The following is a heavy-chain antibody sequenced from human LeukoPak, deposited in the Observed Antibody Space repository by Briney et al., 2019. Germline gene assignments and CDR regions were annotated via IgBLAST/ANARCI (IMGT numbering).Heavy chain of an antibody. Sequence: GGSLRLSCAASGFTFSSYGMHWVRQAPGKGLEWVAVISYDGSNKYYADSVKGRFTISRDNSKNTLYLQMNSLRAEDTAVYYCAKDSQRGSGSPRNWFDPWGQGTLVTVSS. V-gene: IGHV3-30*18. CDR3: AKDSQRGSGSPRNWFDP. CDR2: ISYDGSNK. D-gene: IGHD3-22*01. CDR1: GFTFSSYG. J-gene: IGHJ5*02.